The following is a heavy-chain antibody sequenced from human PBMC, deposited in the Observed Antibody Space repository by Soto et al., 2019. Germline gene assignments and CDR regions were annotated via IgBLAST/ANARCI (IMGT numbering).Heavy chain of an antibody. CDR1: GYTFSTSG. CDR2: ISTYNGDT. Sequence: QVQLVQSGAEVRKPGASVKVSCKASGYTFSTSGMSWLRQAPGQGLEWMGWISTYNGDTNDAPKFQDRVTMTSDTSKSTVYMELRSPRSDDTAVYYCARAGAAPYYYYGMDVWGQGTRVTVSS. V-gene: IGHV1-18*01. CDR3: ARAGAAPYYYYGMDV. D-gene: IGHD2-15*01. J-gene: IGHJ6*02.